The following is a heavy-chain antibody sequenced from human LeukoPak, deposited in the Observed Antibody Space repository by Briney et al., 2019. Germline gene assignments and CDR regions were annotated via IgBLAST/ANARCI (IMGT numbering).Heavy chain of an antibody. D-gene: IGHD3-10*01. Sequence: ASVKVSCKASGYTFTSYGISWVRQAPGQGLEWMGWISAYNGNTNYAQKLQGRVTMTTDTSTSTAYMELSSLRSEDTAVYYCASSGMVRGVIIFTLSSWAQGTLVTVSS. CDR3: ASSGMVRGVIIFTLSS. V-gene: IGHV1-18*01. CDR1: GYTFTSYG. J-gene: IGHJ5*02. CDR2: ISAYNGNT.